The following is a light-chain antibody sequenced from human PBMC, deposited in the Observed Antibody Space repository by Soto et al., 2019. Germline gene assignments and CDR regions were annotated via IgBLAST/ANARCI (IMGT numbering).Light chain of an antibody. CDR3: LQDYNYPRT. J-gene: IGKJ1*01. Sequence: IQMTQSPLSLSSSVGDRVTIACRASQDIGKDLGWYQQKPGEPPELLISVASSLESGVPSRFSGSGFGSYFNLTISNLQPEDFATYYCLQDYNYPRTFCQGTKVEL. CDR2: VAS. CDR1: QDIGKD. V-gene: IGKV1-6*01.